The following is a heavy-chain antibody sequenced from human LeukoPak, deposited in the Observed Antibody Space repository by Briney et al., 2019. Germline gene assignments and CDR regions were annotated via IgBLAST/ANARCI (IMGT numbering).Heavy chain of an antibody. CDR1: GFTFSSYG. D-gene: IGHD2-15*01. V-gene: IGHV3-30*02. J-gene: IGHJ5*02. CDR3: ARGRGYCSGAICTNRDWFDP. Sequence: PGGSLRLSSAASGFTFSSYGMHWVRQAPGKGLEWVAFIRYDGSNKYYVGSVKGRFTISRDNSKNTLYLQMNSLRAEDTAVYYCARGRGYCSGAICTNRDWFDPWGQGTLVTVSS. CDR2: IRYDGSNK.